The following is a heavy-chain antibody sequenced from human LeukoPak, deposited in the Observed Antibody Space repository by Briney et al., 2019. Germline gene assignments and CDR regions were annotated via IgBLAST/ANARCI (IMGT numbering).Heavy chain of an antibody. CDR1: GFTFSSYW. V-gene: IGHV3-74*01. Sequence: GGSLGLSCAASGFTFSSYWMHWVRQAPGKGLVWVSRINSDGSNTNYADSVKGRFTISRDNAENTLYLQMNSLRAEDTAVYYCARTYYYGSGNDAFDIWGQGTMVTVSS. CDR3: ARTYYYGSGNDAFDI. J-gene: IGHJ3*02. CDR2: INSDGSNT. D-gene: IGHD3-10*01.